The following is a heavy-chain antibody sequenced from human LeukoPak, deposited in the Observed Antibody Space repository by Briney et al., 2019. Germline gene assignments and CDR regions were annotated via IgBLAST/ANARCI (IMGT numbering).Heavy chain of an antibody. CDR2: INPNSGGT. D-gene: IGHD6-19*01. V-gene: IGHV1-2*02. Sequence: ASVKVSCKASGYTFTGYYMHWVRQAPGQGLEWMGWINPNSGGTNYAQKFQGRVTMTRDTSISTAYMELSRLRSDDTAVYYCARVRFSSGWYIAFDMWGQGTMVTVSS. CDR1: GYTFTGYY. CDR3: ARVRFSSGWYIAFDM. J-gene: IGHJ3*02.